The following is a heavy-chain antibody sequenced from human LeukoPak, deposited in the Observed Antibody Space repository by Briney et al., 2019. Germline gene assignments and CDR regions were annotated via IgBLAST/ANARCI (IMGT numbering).Heavy chain of an antibody. Sequence: SETLSLTCTVSGGSISSSSYYWGWIRQPPGKGLEWIGEINHSGSTNYNPSLKSRVTISVDTSKNQFSLKLSSVTAADTAVYYCARGRLTVAYYYYGMDVWGQGTTVTVSS. CDR1: GGSISSSSYY. CDR2: INHSGST. CDR3: ARGRLTVAYYYYGMDV. V-gene: IGHV4-39*07. J-gene: IGHJ6*02. D-gene: IGHD3-9*01.